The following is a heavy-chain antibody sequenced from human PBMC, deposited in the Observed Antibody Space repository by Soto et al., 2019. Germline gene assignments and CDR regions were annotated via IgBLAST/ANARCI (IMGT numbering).Heavy chain of an antibody. CDR3: ARHSPHTGSYYALFDY. CDR1: GYSFTDYW. Sequence: PGESLKISCETSGYSFTDYWITWVRQMPGKGLEWMGKIDPRDSYPNYSPSIQGHVTISIDKSSSTSYLQWSSLKASDTAMYYCARHSPHTGSYYALFDYWGQGTQVTVSS. J-gene: IGHJ4*02. D-gene: IGHD1-26*01. V-gene: IGHV5-10-1*01. CDR2: IDPRDSYP.